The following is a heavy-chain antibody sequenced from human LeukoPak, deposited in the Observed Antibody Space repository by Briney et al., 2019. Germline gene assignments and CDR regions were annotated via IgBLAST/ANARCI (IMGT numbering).Heavy chain of an antibody. CDR1: GGSISSGDYY. D-gene: IGHD2-15*01. J-gene: IGHJ4*02. CDR3: ARAPLGFCSGGTCKRYFDY. V-gene: IGHV4-30-4*01. CDR2: INYRGST. Sequence: SQTLSLTCTVSGGSISSGDYYWSWIRQPPRKVLGFIGYINYRGSTSYNPSLRSRVTISVDTSKNQFSLKLNSVTAADTAVYYCARAPLGFCSGGTCKRYFDYWGQGTLVTVSS.